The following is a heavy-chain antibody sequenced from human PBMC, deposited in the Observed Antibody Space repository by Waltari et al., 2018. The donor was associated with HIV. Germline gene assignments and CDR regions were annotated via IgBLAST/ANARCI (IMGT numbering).Heavy chain of an antibody. J-gene: IGHJ4*02. V-gene: IGHV4-34*01. CDR2: INHSGRT. D-gene: IGHD3-10*01. CDR1: GGSSSNYY. CDR3: ARGQYGPGSREDY. Sequence: QVQLHQWGTGLLKPSETLSLTCAVQGGSSSNYYWSWIRQPPGKGPEWLAEINHSGRTNYNPSLKIRLTISVDTSKTQFSVKLTSVTAADTAVYFCARGQYGPGSREDYCGQGTLVTVAS.